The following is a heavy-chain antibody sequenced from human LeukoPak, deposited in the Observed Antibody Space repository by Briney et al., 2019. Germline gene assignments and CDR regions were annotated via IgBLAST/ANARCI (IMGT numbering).Heavy chain of an antibody. J-gene: IGHJ4*02. D-gene: IGHD1-1*01. CDR1: GFTFSSYA. CDR2: ISGSGGST. CDR3: ARSRTGSYFDY. V-gene: IGHV3-23*01. Sequence: GGSLRLSCAASGFTFSSYAMSWVRQAPGKGLEWVSAISGSGGSTYYADSVKGRFTISRDNSKNSLYLQMNSLRAEDMAVYYCARSRTGSYFDYWGQGSLVTVSS.